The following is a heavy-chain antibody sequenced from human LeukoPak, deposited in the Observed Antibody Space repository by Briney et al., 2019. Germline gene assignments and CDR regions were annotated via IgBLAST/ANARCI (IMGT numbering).Heavy chain of an antibody. CDR3: ARTFWAYGSGGKAFDY. CDR2: IYYSGST. CDR1: GGSISSSSYY. J-gene: IGHJ4*02. V-gene: IGHV4-39*07. Sequence: SETLSLTCTVSGGSISSSSYYWGWIRQPPGKGLEWIGSIYYSGSTNYNPSLKSRVTISVDTSKNQFSLKLSSVTAADTAVYYCARTFWAYGSGGKAFDYWGQGTLVTVSS. D-gene: IGHD3-10*01.